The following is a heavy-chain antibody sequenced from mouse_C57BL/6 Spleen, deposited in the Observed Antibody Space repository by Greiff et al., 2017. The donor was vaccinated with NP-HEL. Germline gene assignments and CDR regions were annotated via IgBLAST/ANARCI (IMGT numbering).Heavy chain of an antibody. D-gene: IGHD2-5*01. Sequence: VQLQQPGAELVKPGASVKMSCKASGYTFTSYWITWVKQRPGQGLEWIGDIYPGSGCTNYNEKFKGKATLTVDTSSSTAYMQLSSLTSEDSAVYYCANSKGYYLDYWGQGTTLTVSS. CDR3: ANSKGYYLDY. J-gene: IGHJ2*01. CDR2: IYPGSGCT. CDR1: GYTFTSYW. V-gene: IGHV1-55*01.